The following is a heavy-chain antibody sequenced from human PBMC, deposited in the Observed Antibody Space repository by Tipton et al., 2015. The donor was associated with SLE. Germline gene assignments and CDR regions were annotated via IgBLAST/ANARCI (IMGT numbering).Heavy chain of an antibody. CDR1: GGPISSYY. CDR3: ARSNAFDI. Sequence: TLSLTCTVSGGPISSYYWSWIRQPPGKGLEWIGYIYYSGSTNYNPSLKSRVTISVDTSKNQFSLKLSSVTAADTAVYYCARSNAFDIWGQGTMVTVSS. V-gene: IGHV4-59*07. J-gene: IGHJ3*02. CDR2: IYYSGST.